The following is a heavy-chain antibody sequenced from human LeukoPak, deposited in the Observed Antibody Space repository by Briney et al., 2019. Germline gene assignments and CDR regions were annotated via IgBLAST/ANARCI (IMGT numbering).Heavy chain of an antibody. D-gene: IGHD6-13*01. CDR1: GFTFSAYA. Sequence: GGSLRLSCEASGFTFSAYAMTWVRQAPGQGLEWVSSIGSDNKPHYSESVKGRFAISRDNAKNTLYLQMNSLRAEDTAVYYCARGRLGRIPAAPFDCWGQGTLVTVSS. CDR2: IGSDNKP. J-gene: IGHJ4*02. V-gene: IGHV3-69-1*01. CDR3: ARGRLGRIPAAPFDC.